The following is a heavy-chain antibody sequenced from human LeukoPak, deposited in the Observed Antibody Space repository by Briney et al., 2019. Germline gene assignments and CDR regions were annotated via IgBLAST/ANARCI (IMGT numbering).Heavy chain of an antibody. V-gene: IGHV1-18*04. J-gene: IGHJ6*03. CDR1: GYTFTRYY. Sequence: ASVKVSCKASGYTFTRYYMHWVRQAPGQGLEWMGWISAYNGNTNYARKLQGRVTMTTDTSTSTAYMELRSLRSDDTAVYYCARASYYYYYMDVWGKGTTVTVSS. CDR2: ISAYNGNT. CDR3: ARASYYYYYMDV.